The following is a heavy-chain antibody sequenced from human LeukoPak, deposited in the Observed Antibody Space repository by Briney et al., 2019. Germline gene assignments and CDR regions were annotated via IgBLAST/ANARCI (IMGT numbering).Heavy chain of an antibody. CDR2: SSSAGSST. V-gene: IGHV3-74*01. J-gene: IGHJ4*02. D-gene: IGHD6-19*01. CDR1: GFTFSSYW. Sequence: GGSLRLSCAASGFTFSSYWMHWVRQAPGTGLVLVSRSSSAGSSTSYADSVKARFTFSRDNAKSSLYLQMNSLRAEDTAVYYCARCQYNSSPDFWGQGTLVTVSS. CDR3: ARCQYNSSPDF.